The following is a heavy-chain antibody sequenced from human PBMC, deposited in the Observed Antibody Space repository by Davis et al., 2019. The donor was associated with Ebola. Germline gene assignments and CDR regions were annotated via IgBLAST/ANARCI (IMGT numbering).Heavy chain of an antibody. CDR3: ARDKFDILTGQGFDY. V-gene: IGHV1-2*06. J-gene: IGHJ4*02. CDR2: INPNSGVT. D-gene: IGHD3-9*01. CDR1: GYTFTGHY. Sequence: AASVKVSCKTSGYTFTGHYIQWVRQAPGQGLEWMGRINPNSGVTNYAQKFQGRVTMTRDTSISTAHLELSRLKSDDTATYYCARDKFDILTGQGFDYWGQGTLVTVSS.